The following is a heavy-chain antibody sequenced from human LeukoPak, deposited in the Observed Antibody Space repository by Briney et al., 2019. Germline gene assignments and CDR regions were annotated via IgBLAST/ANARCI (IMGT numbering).Heavy chain of an antibody. CDR3: ARGSSWSK. J-gene: IGHJ4*02. CDR2: INPSGTT. Sequence: SETLSLTCAVYGGSFSTYYWNWIRQPPGKGLEWIGHINPSGTTNYTPSLKSRVTMSVDTSKKQVSLKLSSVTDADTAVYYCARGSSWSKWGQGTLVTVSS. V-gene: IGHV4-34*01. D-gene: IGHD6-13*01. CDR1: GGSFSTYY.